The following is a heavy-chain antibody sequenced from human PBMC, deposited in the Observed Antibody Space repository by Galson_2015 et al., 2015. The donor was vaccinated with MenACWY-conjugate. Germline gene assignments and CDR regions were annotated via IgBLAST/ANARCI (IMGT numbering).Heavy chain of an antibody. V-gene: IGHV1-69*13. J-gene: IGHJ5*02. Sequence: SVKVSCKASGGTFNTYTISWVRQAPGQGPEWMGGILPFSGTPNYAQRFQGRVTITADDSTGTAYMELSNLRSEDTAVYFCARGGDTVGMYNWLDPWGQGTLVTVSS. D-gene: IGHD5-18*01. CDR1: GGTFNTYT. CDR2: ILPFSGTP. CDR3: ARGGDTVGMYNWLDP.